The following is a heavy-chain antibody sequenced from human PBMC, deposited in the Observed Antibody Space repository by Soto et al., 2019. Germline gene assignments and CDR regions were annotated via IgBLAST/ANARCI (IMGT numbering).Heavy chain of an antibody. CDR1: GDSVSSNSAG. CDR3: TGITWFRGMDV. CDR2: TYYKSKWNN. Sequence: LTCVISGDSVSSNSAGWNWIRQSPSRGLEWLGRTYYKSKWNNDYALSVKSRITINPDTSKNQFSLHLYSVTPEDTAVYYCTGITWFRGMDVWGQGTPVTVSS. V-gene: IGHV6-1*01. D-gene: IGHD3-10*01. J-gene: IGHJ6*02.